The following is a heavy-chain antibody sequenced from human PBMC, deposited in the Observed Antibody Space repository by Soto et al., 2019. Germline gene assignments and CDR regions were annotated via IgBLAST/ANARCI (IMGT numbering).Heavy chain of an antibody. V-gene: IGHV1-69*13. D-gene: IGHD6-13*01. CDR3: ARDVAAAAGNSAYYGMDV. Sequence: SVKVSCKASGGTFSSYAISWVRQAPGQGLEWMGGIIPIFGTANYAQKFQGRVTITADESTSTAYMELSSLRSEDTAVYYCARDVAAAAGNSAYYGMDVWGQGTTVTVSS. CDR2: IIPIFGTA. J-gene: IGHJ6*02. CDR1: GGTFSSYA.